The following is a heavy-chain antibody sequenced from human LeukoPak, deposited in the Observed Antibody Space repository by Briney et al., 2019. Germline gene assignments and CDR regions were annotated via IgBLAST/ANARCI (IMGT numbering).Heavy chain of an antibody. CDR3: ARDQGATLVRGVTPYLDF. CDR2: ISYDGSDN. Sequence: PGSSLRLLCAASGFNFNNYAMHWVRQAPGKGLEWLSDISYDGSDNSSADSVQGLFTISRDNSKNTLYLQMNSLTTGDTAVYYCARDQGATLVRGVTPYLDFWGEGTLVSVSS. D-gene: IGHD3-10*01. CDR1: GFNFNNYA. V-gene: IGHV3-30*01. J-gene: IGHJ4*02.